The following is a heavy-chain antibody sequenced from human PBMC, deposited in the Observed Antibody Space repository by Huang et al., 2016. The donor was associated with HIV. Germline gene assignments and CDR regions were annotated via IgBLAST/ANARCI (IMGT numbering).Heavy chain of an antibody. V-gene: IGHV3-74*01. J-gene: IGHJ4*02. CDR1: GFSISSYW. Sequence: EVQLVESGGGLVQPGGSLRLSCAASGFSISSYWMHWVRQAPGKGRVGVSSFNSDGSSTSYADSVKGLFTISRDNAKNTLYLQMNSLRAEDTAVYYCARDPRIQSWLNFFDYWGQGTLVSVSS. CDR2: FNSDGSST. CDR3: ARDPRIQSWLNFFDY. D-gene: IGHD3-22*01.